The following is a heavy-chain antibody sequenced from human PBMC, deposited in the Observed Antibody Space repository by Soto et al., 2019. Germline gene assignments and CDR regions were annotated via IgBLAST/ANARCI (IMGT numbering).Heavy chain of an antibody. CDR3: ARNGVVRGVGPTDV. V-gene: IGHV4-39*01. Sequence: PSETLSLTCTVSGGSISSSSYYWGWIRQPPGKGLEWIGRIYYSGSTYYNPSLKSRVTISVDTSKNQFSLKLSSVTAADTAVYYCARNGVVRGVGPTDVWGQGTTVS. J-gene: IGHJ6*02. CDR1: GGSISSSSYY. CDR2: IYYSGST. D-gene: IGHD3-10*01.